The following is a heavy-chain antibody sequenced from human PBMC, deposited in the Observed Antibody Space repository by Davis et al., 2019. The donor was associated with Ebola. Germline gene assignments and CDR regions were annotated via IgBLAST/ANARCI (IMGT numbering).Heavy chain of an antibody. V-gene: IGHV4-59*12. CDR2: IYHSGST. CDR3: ASRPWGYYYYGMDV. D-gene: IGHD3-16*01. CDR1: GGSISSYY. Sequence: GSLRLSCTVSGGSISSYYWSWIRQPPGKGLEWIGYIYHSGSTNYNPSLKSRVTISVDTSKNQFSLKLSSVTAADTAVYYCASRPWGYYYYGMDVWGQGTTVTVSS. J-gene: IGHJ6*02.